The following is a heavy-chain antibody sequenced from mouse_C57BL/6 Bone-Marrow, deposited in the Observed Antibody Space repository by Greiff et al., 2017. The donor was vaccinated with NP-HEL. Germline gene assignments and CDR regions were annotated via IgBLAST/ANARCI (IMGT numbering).Heavy chain of an antibody. J-gene: IGHJ2*01. CDR2: ISNGGGST. D-gene: IGHD2-2*01. CDR1: GFTFSDYY. V-gene: IGHV5-12*01. CDR3: ARWSLYGYDEGYFDY. Sequence: DVQLVESGGGLVQPGGSLKLSCAASGFTFSDYYMYWVRQTPEKRLEWVAYISNGGGSTYYPDTVKGRFTISRDNAKNTLYLQMSRLKSEDTAMYYCARWSLYGYDEGYFDYWGQGTTLTVSS.